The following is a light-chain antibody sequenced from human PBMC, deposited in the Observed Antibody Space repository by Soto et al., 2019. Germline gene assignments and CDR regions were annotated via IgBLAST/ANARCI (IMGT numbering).Light chain of an antibody. CDR1: QGISDY. CDR2: TAS. J-gene: IGKJ5*01. V-gene: IGKV1-9*01. CDR3: QHRHSYPIT. Sequence: DIQLTQSPSFQSASVGDRVTITCRASQGISDYLAWYQQKPGKAPKLLIHTASTLQSGVPSRFSGSGSGAEFTLTISSLQPEDFATYYCQHRHSYPITFGQGTRLEIK.